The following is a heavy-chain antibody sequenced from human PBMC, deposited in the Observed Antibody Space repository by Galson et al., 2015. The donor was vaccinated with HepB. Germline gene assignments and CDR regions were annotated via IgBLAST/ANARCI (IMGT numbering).Heavy chain of an antibody. CDR3: SREPRLKQLVPINPRLHYGMDL. CDR2: IIPILGIA. Sequence: SVKVSCKASGGTFSSYTISWVRQAPGQGLEWMGRIIPILGIANYAQKFQGRVTITADKSTSTAYMELGSLRSEDTAVYYCSREPRLKQLVPINPRLHYGMDLWGQGTTVTVSS. CDR1: GGTFSSYT. D-gene: IGHD6-13*01. J-gene: IGHJ6*02. V-gene: IGHV1-69*04.